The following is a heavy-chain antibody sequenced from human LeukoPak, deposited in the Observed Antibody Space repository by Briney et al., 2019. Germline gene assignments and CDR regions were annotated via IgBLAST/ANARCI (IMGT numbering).Heavy chain of an antibody. CDR1: GFTFSSYG. CDR2: ISYDGSNK. Sequence: PGRSLRLSCAASGFTFSSYGMHWVRQAPGKGLEWVAVISYDGSNKYCADSVKGRFTISRDNSKNTLYLQMNSLRAEDTAVYYCAKSSRDFDYWGQGTLVTVSS. CDR3: AKSSRDFDY. J-gene: IGHJ4*02. V-gene: IGHV3-30*18.